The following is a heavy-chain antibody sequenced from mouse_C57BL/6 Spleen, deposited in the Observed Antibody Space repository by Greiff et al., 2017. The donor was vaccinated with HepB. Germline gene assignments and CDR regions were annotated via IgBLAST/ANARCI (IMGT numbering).Heavy chain of an antibody. J-gene: IGHJ3*01. CDR2: IDPETGGT. CDR3: TGGLWFAY. V-gene: IGHV1-15*01. Sequence: VQLQQSGAELVRPGASVTLSCKASGYTFTDYEMHWVKQTPVHGLEWIGAIDPETGGTAYNQKFKGKAILTADKSSSTAYMELSSLTSEDSAVYYCTGGLWFAYWGQRTLVTVSA. CDR1: GYTFTDYE.